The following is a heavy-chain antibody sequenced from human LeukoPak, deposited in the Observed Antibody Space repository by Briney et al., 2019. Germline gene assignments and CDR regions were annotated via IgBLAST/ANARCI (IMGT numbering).Heavy chain of an antibody. CDR1: GYTFTGYY. CDR3: ASLDWGYYYGSGSYESGNYYFDY. J-gene: IGHJ4*02. Sequence: ASVKVSCKASGYTFTGYYMHWVRQAPGQGLEWMGWINPSSGGTNYAQKFQGRVTMTRDTSISTAYMELSRLRSDDTAVYYCASLDWGYYYGSGSYESGNYYFDYWGQGTLVTVSS. V-gene: IGHV1-2*02. CDR2: INPSSGGT. D-gene: IGHD3-10*01.